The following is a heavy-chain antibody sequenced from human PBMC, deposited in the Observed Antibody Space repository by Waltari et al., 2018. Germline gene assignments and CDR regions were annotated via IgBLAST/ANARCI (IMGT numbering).Heavy chain of an antibody. V-gene: IGHV3-15*01. CDR1: GFSFSDAW. CDR3: TTDRKRGYDPQFDY. CDR2: IRSKADGGTI. D-gene: IGHD5-12*01. Sequence: EVQLVESGGGLVKPGGSLRLSCAASGFSFSDAWMSWVRLAPGKGLEWVGRIRSKADGGTIDYAAPVKGRFTISRDDSKTTLDMQLNSLKDEDTAVYYCTTDRKRGYDPQFDYWGQGTLVTVSS. J-gene: IGHJ4*02.